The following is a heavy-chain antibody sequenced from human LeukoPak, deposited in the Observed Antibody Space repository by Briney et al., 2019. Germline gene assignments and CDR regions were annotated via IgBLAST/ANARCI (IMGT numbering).Heavy chain of an antibody. CDR2: IYTSGST. D-gene: IGHD2-2*01. J-gene: IGHJ6*03. V-gene: IGHV4-61*02. Sequence: SQTLSLTCTVSGGSISSGSYYWSWIRQPAGKGLEWIGRIYTSGSTNYNPSLKSRVTISVDTSKNQFSLKLSSVTAADTAVYYCARVGVDIVVVPAATYYYYHYMDVWGKGTTVTVSS. CDR3: ARVGVDIVVVPAATYYYYHYMDV. CDR1: GGSISSGSYY.